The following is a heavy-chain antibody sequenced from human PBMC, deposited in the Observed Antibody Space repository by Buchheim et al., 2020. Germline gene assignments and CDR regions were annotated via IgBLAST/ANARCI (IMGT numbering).Heavy chain of an antibody. CDR1: GFTFSSYG. CDR3: EKTKYYESSGYIDY. V-gene: IGHV3-30*18. D-gene: IGHD3-22*01. J-gene: IGHJ4*02. CDR2: ISYDGSNA. Sequence: QVQLVESGGGVVQPGRSLRLSCAASGFTFSSYGMHWVRQAPGKGLEWVAVISYDGSNAYYADSVKGRFTICRDNPKNTLYLQMNSLRAEDTAVLYCEKTKYYESSGYIDYWGQGTL.